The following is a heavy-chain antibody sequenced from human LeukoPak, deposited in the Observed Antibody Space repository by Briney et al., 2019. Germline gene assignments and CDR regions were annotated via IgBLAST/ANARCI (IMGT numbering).Heavy chain of an antibody. CDR3: ARPYTSDYRGAFDI. Sequence: ASVKVSCKASGYTFTVYGITWVRQASGQGLEWMGWISPYNGKTSYAQKLQGRVTMTTDTSTSTAYMELKSLRCEDTAGYYCARPYTSDYRGAFDIWGQATMLTLSS. D-gene: IGHD6-19*01. V-gene: IGHV1-18*01. CDR2: ISPYNGKT. CDR1: GYTFTVYG. J-gene: IGHJ3*02.